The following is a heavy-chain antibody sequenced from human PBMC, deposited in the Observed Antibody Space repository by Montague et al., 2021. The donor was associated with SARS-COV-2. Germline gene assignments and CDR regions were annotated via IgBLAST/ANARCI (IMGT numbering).Heavy chain of an antibody. D-gene: IGHD3-10*01. J-gene: IGHJ6*02. CDR3: ARDHGQWFGELWGHGLDV. V-gene: IGHV4-59*02. CDR2: TYESGST. Sequence: SETLSLTCSVSSGAELRRHPGGQTCELQIKRVVVSGYTYESGSTYYNPSFKGRVTISIDTAKNQFSLELTSMTAADTAVYYCARDHGQWFGELWGHGLDVWGQGTTVIV. CDR1: SGAELRRHP.